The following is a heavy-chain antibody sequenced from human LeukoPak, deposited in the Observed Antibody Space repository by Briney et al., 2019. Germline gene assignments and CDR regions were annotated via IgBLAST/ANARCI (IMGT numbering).Heavy chain of an antibody. CDR1: GFTFSSYA. D-gene: IGHD6-6*01. CDR2: ISYDGSNK. V-gene: IGHV3-30-3*01. J-gene: IGHJ4*02. Sequence: GGSLRLSCAASGFTFSSYAMHWVRQAPGKGLEWVAVISYDGSNKYFADSVKGRFTISRDNSKNTLYLQMNSLRAEDTAVYYCARDSSPLDEYSSSSVDYWGQGTLVTVSS. CDR3: ARDSSPLDEYSSSSVDY.